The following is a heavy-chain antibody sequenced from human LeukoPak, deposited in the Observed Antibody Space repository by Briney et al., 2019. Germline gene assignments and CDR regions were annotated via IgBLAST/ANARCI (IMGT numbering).Heavy chain of an antibody. CDR2: ISYDGSNK. Sequence: GGSLRLSCAASGFTFSSYTMHCASQAPGKGLEWVAVISYDGSNKYYADSVKGRLTNSRDNSKNTLYLQTNSLRAEDTAVYYCARENDYVWGSYRAYYYGMDVWGKGTTVTVSS. V-gene: IGHV3-30*04. CDR1: GFTFSSYT. CDR3: ARENDYVWGSYRAYYYGMDV. J-gene: IGHJ6*04. D-gene: IGHD3-16*02.